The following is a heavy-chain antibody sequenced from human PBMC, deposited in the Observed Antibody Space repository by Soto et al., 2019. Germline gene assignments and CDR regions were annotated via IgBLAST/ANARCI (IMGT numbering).Heavy chain of an antibody. CDR1: GLTFSSYA. CDR2: ISGSADST. Sequence: GGSLRLSCAASGLTFSSYAMSWVRQAPGKGLEWVSVISGSADSTYYADSVKGRFTISRDNSKNTLYLQMNSLRAEDTAVYYCAKDAGGYYSYFDYWGKGTLVTVSS. D-gene: IGHD3-10*01. J-gene: IGHJ4*02. V-gene: IGHV3-23*01. CDR3: AKDAGGYYSYFDY.